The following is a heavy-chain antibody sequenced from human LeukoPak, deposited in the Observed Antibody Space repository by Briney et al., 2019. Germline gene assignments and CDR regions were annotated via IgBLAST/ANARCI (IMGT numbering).Heavy chain of an antibody. D-gene: IGHD3-22*01. CDR2: IIHTGVQT. CDR1: GFIVSNNH. J-gene: IGHJ4*02. Sequence: GGSLRLSCAASGFIVSNNHINWVRQAPGWGLEWIAAIIHTGVQTYYADSVKGRFTLSRDNSETMVHLQMNSLRVDDTAVYYCVRDPFDSSGHDQGAYWGQGALVTVSS. V-gene: IGHV3-23*01. CDR3: VRDPFDSSGHDQGAY.